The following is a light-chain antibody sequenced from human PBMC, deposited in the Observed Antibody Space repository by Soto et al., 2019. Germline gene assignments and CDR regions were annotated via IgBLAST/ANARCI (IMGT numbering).Light chain of an antibody. CDR3: QRYVSWWT. CDR2: GAS. J-gene: IGKJ1*01. Sequence: EIVLTQSPGTLSLSPGERATLSCRASQSVSSNYLAWYQQKSGQAPRLLIYGASTRAAGIPDRFSGSGSGTDFTLTLSTLEPEDFAVYYCQRYVSWWTVRQGTKVDIK. CDR1: QSVSSNY. V-gene: IGKV3-20*01.